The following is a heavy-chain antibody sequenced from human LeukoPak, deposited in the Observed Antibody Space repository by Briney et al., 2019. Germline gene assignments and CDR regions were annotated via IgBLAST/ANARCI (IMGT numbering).Heavy chain of an antibody. Sequence: EASVKVSCKASGYTFTSYGISCVRQAPGQGLEWMGWISAYNGNTNYAQKLQGRVTMTTDTSTSTAYMELRSLRSDDTAVYYCARVLPNTSGGVGANWGQGTLVTVSS. CDR2: ISAYNGNT. J-gene: IGHJ4*02. D-gene: IGHD1-26*01. V-gene: IGHV1-18*01. CDR3: ARVLPNTSGGVGAN. CDR1: GYTFTSYG.